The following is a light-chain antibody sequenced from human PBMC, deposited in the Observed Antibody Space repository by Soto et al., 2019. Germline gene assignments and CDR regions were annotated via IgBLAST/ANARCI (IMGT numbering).Light chain of an antibody. CDR3: SSFTSTSALYG. V-gene: IGLV2-14*03. CDR2: EVT. CDR1: SSDIGGHNY. J-gene: IGLJ1*01. Sequence: QSALTQPASVSGSSGQSITISCTGTSSDIGGHNYVSWYQQHPGKAPKLMIYEVTDRPSGVSNRFSGSKSGNTAFLTISGLQTEDEDDYYCSSFTSTSALYGFGPGTKVTV.